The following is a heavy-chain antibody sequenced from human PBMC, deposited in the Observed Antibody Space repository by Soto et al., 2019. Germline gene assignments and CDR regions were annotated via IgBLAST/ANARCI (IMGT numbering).Heavy chain of an antibody. D-gene: IGHD3-22*01. CDR1: GFTFSSYG. CDR3: ARDTPRGYYDSSGYLHAPYYYYGMDV. J-gene: IGHJ6*02. V-gene: IGHV3-33*01. Sequence: GSLRLSCAASGFTFSSYGMHWVRQAPGKGLEWVAVIWYDGSNKYYADSVKGRFTISRDNSKNTLYLQMNSLRAEDTAVYYCARDTPRGYYDSSGYLHAPYYYYGMDVWGQGTTVTVSS. CDR2: IWYDGSNK.